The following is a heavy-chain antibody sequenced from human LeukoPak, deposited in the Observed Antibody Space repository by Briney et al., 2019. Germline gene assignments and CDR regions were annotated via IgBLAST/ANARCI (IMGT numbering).Heavy chain of an antibody. J-gene: IGHJ4*02. Sequence: SETLSLTCTVSGGSISSHYWSWIRQPPGKGLEWIAYMYDSGGTKDNPSFKSRVTLSADTSKNQYSLRLNSVTAADTAVYYCATIKRGDIYGYFDFWGQGLLVTVSS. CDR2: MYDSGGT. CDR1: GGSISSHY. V-gene: IGHV4-59*11. CDR3: ATIKRGDIYGYFDF. D-gene: IGHD5-18*01.